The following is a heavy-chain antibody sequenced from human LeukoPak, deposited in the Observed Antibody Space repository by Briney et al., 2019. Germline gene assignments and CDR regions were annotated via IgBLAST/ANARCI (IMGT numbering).Heavy chain of an antibody. Sequence: ASVKVSCKASGYTFTSYGISWVRQAPGQGLEWMGWVSAYNGNTNYAQKLQGRVTMTTDTSTSTVYMDLRSLRSDETAVYYCAGDWPSPTAGDYDYWGQGTLVTVSS. CDR1: GYTFTSYG. CDR3: AGDWPSPTAGDYDY. V-gene: IGHV1-18*01. CDR2: VSAYNGNT. D-gene: IGHD4-17*01. J-gene: IGHJ4*02.